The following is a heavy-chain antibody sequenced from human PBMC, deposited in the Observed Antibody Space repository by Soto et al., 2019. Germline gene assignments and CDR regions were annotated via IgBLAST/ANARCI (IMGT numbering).Heavy chain of an antibody. CDR2: INAGNGNT. CDR1: GYTFTSYA. CDR3: ARVLTADDAFDI. J-gene: IGHJ3*02. V-gene: IGHV1-3*01. D-gene: IGHD7-27*01. Sequence: ASVKVSCKASGYTFTSYAMHWVRQAPGQRLEWMGWINAGNGNTKYSQKFQGRVTITRATSAGTAYMELSSLRSEDTAVYSCARVLTADDAFDIWGQGTMVTVSS.